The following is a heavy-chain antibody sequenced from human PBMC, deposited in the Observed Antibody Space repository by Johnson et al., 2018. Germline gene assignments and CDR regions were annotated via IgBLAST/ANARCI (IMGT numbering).Heavy chain of an antibody. CDR2: ISYDGSNK. V-gene: IGHV3-30-3*02. CDR3: AKKKTGPDVFDC. J-gene: IGHJ3*01. CDR1: GFTFSSYA. Sequence: QVQLVESGGGVVQPGRSLRLSCAASGFTFSSYAMHWVRQAPGKGLEWVAVISYDGSNKYYADSVKGRFTISRDNSKNKLYLQMNSLRAEDTALYYCAKKKTGPDVFDCWGQGTMVTVSS. D-gene: IGHD1-14*01.